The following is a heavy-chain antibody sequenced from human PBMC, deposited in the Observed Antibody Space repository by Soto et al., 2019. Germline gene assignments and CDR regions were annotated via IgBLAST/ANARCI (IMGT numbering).Heavy chain of an antibody. CDR2: IKRDGSEK. V-gene: IGHV3-7*03. CDR1: GFTFSSSW. D-gene: IGHD4-17*01. J-gene: IGHJ4*02. Sequence: ESGGGLVQPGGSLRLSCATSGFTFSSSWMTWVRQAPGKGLEWVASIKRDGSEKYYVDSVKGRFTISRDNAKNSLYLQMNGLRADDTALYFCARCNGEDFDYWGQGTLVTVSS. CDR3: ARCNGEDFDY.